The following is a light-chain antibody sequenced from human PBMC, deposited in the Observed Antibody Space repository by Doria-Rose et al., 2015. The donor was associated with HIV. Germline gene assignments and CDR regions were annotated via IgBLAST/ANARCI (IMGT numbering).Light chain of an antibody. Sequence: SPGQSITISCTGTSSDVGGYKYVSWYQQHPGKAPKLMIYEVSNRPSGISNRFSGSKSDNTASPTISGLQAEDEADYYCSSYTSSSSLVFGGGTRLTVL. CDR3: SSYTSSSSLV. J-gene: IGLJ2*01. V-gene: IGLV2-14*01. CDR2: EVS. CDR1: SSDVGGYKY.